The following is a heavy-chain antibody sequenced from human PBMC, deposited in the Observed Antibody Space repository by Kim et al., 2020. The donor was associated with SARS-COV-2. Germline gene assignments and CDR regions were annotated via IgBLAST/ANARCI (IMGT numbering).Heavy chain of an antibody. J-gene: IGHJ5*02. Sequence: ASVKVSCKVSGYTLPELSMHWVRQAPGKGLEWMGGFDPEDGETIYAQKFQGRVTMTEDTSTDTAYMELSSLRSEDTAVYYCATSSVVIKSHWFDPWGQGTPVTVSS. V-gene: IGHV1-24*01. CDR2: FDPEDGET. CDR3: ATSSVVIKSHWFDP. D-gene: IGHD3-22*01. CDR1: GYTLPELS.